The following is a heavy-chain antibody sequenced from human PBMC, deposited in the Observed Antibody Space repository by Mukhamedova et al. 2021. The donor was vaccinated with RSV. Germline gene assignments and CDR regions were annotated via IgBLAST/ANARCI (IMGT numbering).Heavy chain of an antibody. Sequence: VRQAPGKGLEWVPYISSSGSTIYYADSVKGRSTISRDNAKNSLYLQLNSRRAEDTAVYYCARLLQGFGDPNSGMEAWGQGT. V-gene: IGHV3-48*03. CDR2: ISSSGSTI. D-gene: IGHD3-10*01. J-gene: IGHJ6*02. CDR3: ARLLQGFGDPNSGMEA.